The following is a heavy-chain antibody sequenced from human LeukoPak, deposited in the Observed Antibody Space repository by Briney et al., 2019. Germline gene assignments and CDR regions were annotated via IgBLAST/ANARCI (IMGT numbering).Heavy chain of an antibody. V-gene: IGHV4-30-4*01. CDR1: GGSISSGDYY. Sequence: PSETLSLTCTVSGGSISSGDYYWSWIRQPPGKGLEWIGYIYYSGSTYYNPSLKSRVTISVDTSKNQFSLKLSSVTAADTAVYYCARLGSIAARGAFDYWGHGILVTVSS. CDR2: IYYSGST. CDR3: ARLGSIAARGAFDY. D-gene: IGHD6-6*01. J-gene: IGHJ4*01.